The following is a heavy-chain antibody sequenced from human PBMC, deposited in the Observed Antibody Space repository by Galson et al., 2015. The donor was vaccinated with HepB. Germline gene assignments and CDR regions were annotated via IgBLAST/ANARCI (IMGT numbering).Heavy chain of an antibody. V-gene: IGHV4-4*02. CDR1: GGSISSANW. CDR2: KYHSGSA. Sequence: LSLTCAVSGGSISSANWWTWVRQSPGKGLEWIGEKYHSGSANYNPSLKSRVTISIDKSNNHFSLRLTSVTAADTAVYYCARGLWLGESSYGMDVWGQGTTVTVSS. CDR3: ARGLWLGESSYGMDV. D-gene: IGHD3-10*01. J-gene: IGHJ6*02.